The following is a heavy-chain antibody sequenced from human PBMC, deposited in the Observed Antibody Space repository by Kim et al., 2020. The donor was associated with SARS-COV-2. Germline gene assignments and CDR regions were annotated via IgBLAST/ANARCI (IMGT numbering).Heavy chain of an antibody. V-gene: IGHV1-18*01. J-gene: IGHJ2*01. CDR3: ARGAVVTPVWYFDL. Sequence: QKLQGRVTMTTDTSTSTAYMELRSLRSDDTAVYYCARGAVVTPVWYFDLWGRGTLVTVSS. D-gene: IGHD2-21*02.